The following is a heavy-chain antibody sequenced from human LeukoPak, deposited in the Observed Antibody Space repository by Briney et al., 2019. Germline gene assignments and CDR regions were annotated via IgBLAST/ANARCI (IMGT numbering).Heavy chain of an antibody. V-gene: IGHV3-43D*03. J-gene: IGHJ4*02. D-gene: IGHD3-10*01. CDR3: VKDKDGSGSYNFDY. CDR2: INWDGGST. Sequence: GGSLRLSCAASGFTFHYYAMHWVRQAPGTGLEWVSLINWDGGSTYYADSVRGRFTISRDNSKNSLFLQMNSLRAEDNALYYCVKDKDGSGSYNFDYWGQGTLVTVSS. CDR1: GFTFHYYA.